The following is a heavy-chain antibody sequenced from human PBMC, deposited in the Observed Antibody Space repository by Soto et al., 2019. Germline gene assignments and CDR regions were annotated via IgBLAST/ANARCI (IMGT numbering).Heavy chain of an antibody. V-gene: IGHV4-61*08. CDR1: GDSASSGDYY. CDR3: ARAPGEATGARWDH. D-gene: IGHD1-1*01. Sequence: QVQLQESGPGLVKPSETLSLTCTVSGDSASSGDYYWTWIRQPPGKELEWIGYIFYNGKTDYNPSHKRRVTISADTAKNQFALKLTSMIAAETAGYYCARAPGEATGARWDHGGQGILVTVSS. CDR2: IFYNGKT. J-gene: IGHJ4*02.